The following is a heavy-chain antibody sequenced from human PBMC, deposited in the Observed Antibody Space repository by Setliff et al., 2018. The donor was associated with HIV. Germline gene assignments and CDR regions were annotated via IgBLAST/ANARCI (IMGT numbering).Heavy chain of an antibody. Sequence: SETLSLTCAVYGGSFSAYYWSWIRQPPGKGLEWIGYIYYSGSTYYNPSLKSRVTISVDTSKNQFSLKLSTVTAADTAVYYCAREVVQDYYDSSPGSGMDVWGQGTTVTVSS. CDR2: IYYSGST. J-gene: IGHJ6*02. CDR3: AREVVQDYYDSSPGSGMDV. CDR1: GGSFSAYY. V-gene: IGHV4-30-4*08. D-gene: IGHD3-22*01.